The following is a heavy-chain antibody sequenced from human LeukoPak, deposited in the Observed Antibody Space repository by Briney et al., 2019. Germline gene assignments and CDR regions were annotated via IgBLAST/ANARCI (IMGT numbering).Heavy chain of an antibody. D-gene: IGHD1-26*01. V-gene: IGHV3-48*04. CDR2: ISSSSSTI. CDR3: TRDSGAGDY. J-gene: IGHJ4*02. CDR1: GFTFSSYS. Sequence: PGGSLRLSCAASGFTFSSYSMNWVRQAPGKGLEWVSYISSSSSTIYYADSAKGRFTISRDNAKNTLYLQMNSLRAEDTAVYYCTRDSGAGDYWGQGTLVTVSP.